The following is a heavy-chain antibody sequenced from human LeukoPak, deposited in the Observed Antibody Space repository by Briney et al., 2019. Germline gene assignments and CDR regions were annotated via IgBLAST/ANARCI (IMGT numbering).Heavy chain of an antibody. V-gene: IGHV4-4*07. D-gene: IGHD3-22*01. CDR1: GGSISSYY. CDR3: ARVSDSYYDSSGYYYFDY. CDR2: IYTSGST. Sequence: PSETLSLTCTVSGGSISSYYWSWIRQPAGKGLEWIGRIYTSGSTNYNPSLKSRVTMSVDTSKNQFSLELSSVTAADTAVYYCARVSDSYYDSSGYYYFDYWGQGTLVTVSS. J-gene: IGHJ4*02.